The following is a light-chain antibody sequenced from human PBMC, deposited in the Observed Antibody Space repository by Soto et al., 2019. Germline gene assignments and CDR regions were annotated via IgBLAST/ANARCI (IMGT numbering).Light chain of an antibody. CDR2: NVS. Sequence: QSVLTQPASVSGSPGQSITISCSGTSSDIGTYDHVAWVQQFPGKTPKLVIYNVSDRPSGVSYRCSGSKSGNTASLTISGLQADDEADYYCISYTVSRSYVFGTGTKVTVL. CDR1: SSDIGTYDH. J-gene: IGLJ1*01. CDR3: ISYTVSRSYV. V-gene: IGLV2-14*01.